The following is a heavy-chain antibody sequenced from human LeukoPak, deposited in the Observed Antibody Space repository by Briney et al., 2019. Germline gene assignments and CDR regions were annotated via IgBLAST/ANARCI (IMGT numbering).Heavy chain of an antibody. Sequence: GGSLRLSCAASGFTFDDYAMHWVRQAPGKGLEWVSGISWNSGSIGYADSVKGRFTISRDNAKNPLYLQMNSLRAEDTALYYCAKDNGLRYFDWLFNYWGQGTLVTVSS. CDR2: ISWNSGSI. J-gene: IGHJ4*02. CDR3: AKDNGLRYFDWLFNY. D-gene: IGHD3-9*01. V-gene: IGHV3-9*01. CDR1: GFTFDDYA.